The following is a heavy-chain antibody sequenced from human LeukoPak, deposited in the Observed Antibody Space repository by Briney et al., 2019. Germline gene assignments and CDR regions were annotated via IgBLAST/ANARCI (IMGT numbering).Heavy chain of an antibody. V-gene: IGHV4-4*07. CDR2: LYTSGST. J-gene: IGHJ6*02. D-gene: IGHD6-6*01. CDR1: GGSLSNYY. Sequence: SETLSLTCTVSGGSLSNYYWSWIRQPAGKGLEWIGRLYTSGSTNYNPSLKSRATMSVDTSKNQFSLKLNSVTAADTAVYYCGRTGIGSSYYYGMDVWGQGTMVTVSS. CDR3: GRTGIGSSYYYGMDV.